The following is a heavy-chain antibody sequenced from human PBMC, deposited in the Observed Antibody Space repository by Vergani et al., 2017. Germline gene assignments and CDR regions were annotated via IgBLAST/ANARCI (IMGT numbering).Heavy chain of an antibody. CDR1: GATFRSNT. J-gene: IGHJ6*01. Sequence: QVQLVQSGAEVKKPGSSVKVSCKASGATFRSNTISWVRQVPGQGLEWMGRIIPVLGKTKYAQDFQGRLTITADTSTSTAYMELTSLRPQATAVYYCARERRGYGGDREDYDYGMDGWGQGRTVAVCS. CDR3: ARERRGYGGDREDYDYGMDG. D-gene: IGHD2-21*02. CDR2: IIPVLGKT. V-gene: IGHV1-69*08.